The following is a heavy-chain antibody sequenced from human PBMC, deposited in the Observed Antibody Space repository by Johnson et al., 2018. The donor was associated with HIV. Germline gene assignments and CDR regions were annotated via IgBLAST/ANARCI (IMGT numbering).Heavy chain of an antibody. CDR3: AKGGSSWSDDAFDI. J-gene: IGHJ3*02. CDR2: IYSGGST. CDR1: GFTVSNNY. D-gene: IGHD6-13*01. V-gene: IGHV3-66*03. Sequence: VLLVESGGGLIQPGGSLRLSCAASGFTVSNNYMTWVRQAPGKGLEWVSVIYSGGSTYYADSVKGRFIISRDNSKNTLYLQMNSLRAEDTAVYYCAKGGSSWSDDAFDIWGQGTKVTVSS.